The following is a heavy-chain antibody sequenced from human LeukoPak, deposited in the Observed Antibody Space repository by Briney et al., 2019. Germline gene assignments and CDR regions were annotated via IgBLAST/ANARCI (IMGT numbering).Heavy chain of an antibody. CDR3: ARGGHDPGIPFDI. CDR1: GFTFSSYE. D-gene: IGHD1-1*01. V-gene: IGHV3-48*03. CDR2: ISSRGSAI. Sequence: GGPLRLSCAASGFTFSSYEMNWVPQAPGKGLEWVSYISSRGSAIYYADSVKGRFTISRDNAKNSVYLQMNSLRADDTAVYYCARGGHDPGIPFDIWGQGTMVTVSS. J-gene: IGHJ3*02.